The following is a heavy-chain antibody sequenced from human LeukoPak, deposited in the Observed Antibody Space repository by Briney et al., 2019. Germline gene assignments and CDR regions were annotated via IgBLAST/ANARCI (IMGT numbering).Heavy chain of an antibody. CDR1: GFTFSSYG. Sequence: GGSLRLSCAASGFTFSSYGMHWVRQAPGKGLEWVAFIRYDGSNIYYVDSVEGRFTTSRDNSKNTLSLQMNSLRDEDTAVYYCAKDVGNYCSSTSCYRYLQHWGQGTLVTVSS. V-gene: IGHV3-30*02. D-gene: IGHD2-2*02. J-gene: IGHJ1*01. CDR3: AKDVGNYCSSTSCYRYLQH. CDR2: IRYDGSNI.